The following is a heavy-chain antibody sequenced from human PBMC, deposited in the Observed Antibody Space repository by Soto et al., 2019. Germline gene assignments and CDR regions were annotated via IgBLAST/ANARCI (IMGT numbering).Heavy chain of an antibody. J-gene: IGHJ4*02. Sequence: QVQPQQWGAGVLKPSETLSLTCAIYGASFSPYYWSWIRQSPGKGLEWIGEVNLSGNTNYNPSFKSRVTISVDASKNQFSLKLGSLTAADTAIYYCARSPTFYNYVWGNYTYWGQGTQVTVSS. CDR1: GASFSPYY. V-gene: IGHV4-34*01. CDR3: ARSPTFYNYVWGNYTY. D-gene: IGHD3-16*01. CDR2: VNLSGNT.